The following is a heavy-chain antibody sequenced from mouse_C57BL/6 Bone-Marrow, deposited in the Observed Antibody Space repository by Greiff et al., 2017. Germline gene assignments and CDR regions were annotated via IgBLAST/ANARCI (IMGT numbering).Heavy chain of an antibody. J-gene: IGHJ2*01. Sequence: VQLQQSGPELVKPGASVKISCKASGYAFSSSWMNWVKQRPGKGLEWIGRIYPGDGDTNYNGKFKGKATLTADKSSSTAYKQLSSLTSEDSAVYFCARWAIEGYWGQGTTLTVSS. CDR3: ARWAIEGY. CDR1: GYAFSSSW. V-gene: IGHV1-82*01. CDR2: IYPGDGDT.